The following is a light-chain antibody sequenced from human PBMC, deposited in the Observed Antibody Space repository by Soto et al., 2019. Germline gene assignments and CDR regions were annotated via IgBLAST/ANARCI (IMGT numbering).Light chain of an antibody. V-gene: IGLV1-40*01. Sequence: QSVLTQPPSVSGAPGQRVTISCTGSSSNIGAGYDVHWYQQLPGTAPKLLIYGNSNRPSGVPDRFSGSKSGTSASLAITGLQDEDEADYYCQSYDSSLSVHFGTGTKLTVL. J-gene: IGLJ1*01. CDR2: GNS. CDR1: SSNIGAGYD. CDR3: QSYDSSLSVH.